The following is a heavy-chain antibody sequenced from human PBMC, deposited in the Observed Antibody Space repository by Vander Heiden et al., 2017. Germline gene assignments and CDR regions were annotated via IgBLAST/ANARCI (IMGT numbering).Heavy chain of an antibody. CDR1: GSIFSDYW. V-gene: IGHV3-7*01. Sequence: EVQLVESGGGLVQPGGSLRLSCAASGSIFSDYWMSWVRQAPGKGLEWVANIKQDGSEKYYVDSEKGRFTISRDKDKNSLYLQMNSLGAEDTAVYYCAREYSSGWYFYGLDVWGQGTTVTVSS. CDR3: AREYSSGWYFYGLDV. D-gene: IGHD6-19*01. J-gene: IGHJ6*02. CDR2: IKQDGSEK.